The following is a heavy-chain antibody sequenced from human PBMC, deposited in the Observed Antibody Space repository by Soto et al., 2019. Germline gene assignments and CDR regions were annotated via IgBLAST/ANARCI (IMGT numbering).Heavy chain of an antibody. CDR1: GYTLTELS. J-gene: IGHJ5*02. V-gene: IGHV1-24*01. CDR3: ATGSDCSSTSCYDRYNWFDP. D-gene: IGHD2-2*01. Sequence: ASVKVSCKVSGYTLTELSMHWVRQAPGKGLEWMGGFDPEDGETIYAQKFQGRVTMTEDTSTDTAYMELSSLRSEDTAVYYCATGSDCSSTSCYDRYNWFDPWGQGTLVTVSS. CDR2: FDPEDGET.